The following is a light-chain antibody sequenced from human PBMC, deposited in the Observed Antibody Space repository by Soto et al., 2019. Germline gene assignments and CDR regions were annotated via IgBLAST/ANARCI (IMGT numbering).Light chain of an antibody. Sequence: QSVLTQPASVSGSPGQSITISCTGTSSDVGGYNYVSWYQQHPGKAPKLMIYAVSNRPSGVSNRFSGSKSGTTASLPISGLQAEDEADYDCSSYTSSSTPVVFGGGTKLTVL. CDR1: SSDVGGYNY. CDR3: SSYTSSSTPVV. V-gene: IGLV2-14*01. CDR2: AVS. J-gene: IGLJ2*01.